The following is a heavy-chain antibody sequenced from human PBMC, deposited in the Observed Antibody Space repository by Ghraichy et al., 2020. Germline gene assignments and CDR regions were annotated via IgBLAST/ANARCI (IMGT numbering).Heavy chain of an antibody. Sequence: GGSLRLSCAASGFTFSSYAMHWVRQAPGKGLEWVAAISYDGSNKYYADSVKGRFTISRDNSNNTLYLQMNSLRAEDTAVYYCARDETPSGSGYYGMDVWGQGTTVTVSS. V-gene: IGHV3-30*04. D-gene: IGHD1-26*01. CDR1: GFTFSSYA. J-gene: IGHJ6*02. CDR3: ARDETPSGSGYYGMDV. CDR2: ISYDGSNK.